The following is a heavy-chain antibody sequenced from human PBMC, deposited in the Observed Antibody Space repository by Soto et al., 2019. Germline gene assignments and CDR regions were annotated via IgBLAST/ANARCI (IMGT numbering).Heavy chain of an antibody. CDR1: GLTCVNYW. Sequence: RGGSLRLSCAVSGLTCVNYWMHWVRQAPGKGLEWVAVISYDGSNKYYADSVKGRFTISRDNSKNTLYLQMNSLRAEDTAVYYCAKDGAAGYSYGWYYYYGMDVWGQGTTVTVSS. J-gene: IGHJ6*02. D-gene: IGHD5-18*01. V-gene: IGHV3-30*18. CDR2: ISYDGSNK. CDR3: AKDGAAGYSYGWYYYYGMDV.